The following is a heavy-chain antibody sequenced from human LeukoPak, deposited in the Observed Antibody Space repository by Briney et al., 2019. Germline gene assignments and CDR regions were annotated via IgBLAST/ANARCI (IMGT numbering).Heavy chain of an antibody. V-gene: IGHV3-23*01. CDR2: IFPSGGEI. CDR3: ATYRQVLLPFES. D-gene: IGHD2-8*02. J-gene: IGHJ4*02. CDR1: GFTFSTFA. Sequence: GGSLRLSCAASGFTFSTFAMIWVRQPPGKGLEWVSSIFPSGGEIHYADSVRGRFTISRDNSKRTLSLQMNSLRAEDTAIYYCATYRQVLLPFESWGQGTLVTVSS.